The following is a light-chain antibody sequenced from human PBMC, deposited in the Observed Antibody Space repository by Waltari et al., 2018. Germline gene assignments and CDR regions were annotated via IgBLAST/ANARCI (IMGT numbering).Light chain of an antibody. CDR1: SGDIGAYNY. Sequence: QSALTQPPSASGSPGQSVTISCTGTSGDIGAYNYVSWYQQHPGRAPNLMIYEVTKRPSGVPDRFSGSRSGNTASLTVSGLQTEDEADYFCSSYADSNVLFGGGTKLTVL. CDR2: EVT. J-gene: IGLJ2*01. V-gene: IGLV2-8*01. CDR3: SSYADSNVL.